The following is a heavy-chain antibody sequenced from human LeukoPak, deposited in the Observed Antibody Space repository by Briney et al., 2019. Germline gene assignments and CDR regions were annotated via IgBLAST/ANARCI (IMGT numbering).Heavy chain of an antibody. V-gene: IGHV1-69*05. J-gene: IGHJ5*02. CDR1: GGTFSSYA. CDR2: IIPIFGTA. D-gene: IGHD6-6*01. Sequence: ASVKVSCKASGGTFSSYAISWVRQAPGQGLEWMGGIIPIFGTANYAQKFQGRVTITTDESTSTAYMELSSLRSEDTAVYYCARDRGAAQDIRRSYNWFDPWGQGTLVTVSS. CDR3: ARDRGAAQDIRRSYNWFDP.